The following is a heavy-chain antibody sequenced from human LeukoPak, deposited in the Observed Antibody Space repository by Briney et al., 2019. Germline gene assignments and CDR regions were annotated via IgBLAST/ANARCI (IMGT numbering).Heavy chain of an antibody. V-gene: IGHV1-2*02. CDR3: ARERLKWLAYHPDY. CDR1: GYTFTGYY. D-gene: IGHD6-19*01. J-gene: IGHJ4*02. CDR2: INPNSGGT. Sequence: ASVKVSCKASGYTFTGYYMHWVRQAPGQGLEWMGWINPNSGGTNYAQKFQGRVTMTRDTSISTAYMELSRLRSDDTAVYYCARERLKWLAYHPDYWGQGTLVTVSS.